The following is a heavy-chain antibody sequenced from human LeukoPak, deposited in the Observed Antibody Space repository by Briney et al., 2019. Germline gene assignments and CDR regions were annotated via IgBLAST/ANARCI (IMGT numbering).Heavy chain of an antibody. D-gene: IGHD6-19*01. V-gene: IGHV4-59*01. CDR2: IYYSGST. CDR3: ARARASDYFDA. Sequence: SETLSLTCTVSGGSISSYYWSWIRQPPGKGLKWIGYIYYSGSTNYNPSLKSRVTMSVDTSKNKFSLKLSSVTAADTAVYYCARARASDYFDAWGQGTQVTVSS. J-gene: IGHJ4*02. CDR1: GGSISSYY.